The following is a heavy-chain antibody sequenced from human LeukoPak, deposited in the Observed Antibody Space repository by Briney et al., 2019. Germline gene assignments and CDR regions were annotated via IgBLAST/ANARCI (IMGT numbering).Heavy chain of an antibody. Sequence: GGSLRLSCAAPGFTVSSNYMSWVRQAPGKGLEWVSVIYSGGSTYYADSVKGRFTISRDNSKNTLYLQMNSLRAEDTAVYYCARGVDTAMVTPFYLDYWGQGTLVTVSS. CDR2: IYSGGST. CDR3: ARGVDTAMVTPFYLDY. CDR1: GFTVSSNY. D-gene: IGHD5-18*01. V-gene: IGHV3-53*01. J-gene: IGHJ4*02.